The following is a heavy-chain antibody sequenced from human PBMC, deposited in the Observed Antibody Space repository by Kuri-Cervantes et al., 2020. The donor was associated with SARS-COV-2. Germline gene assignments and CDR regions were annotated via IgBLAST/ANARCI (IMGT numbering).Heavy chain of an antibody. J-gene: IGHJ4*02. CDR2: IYSADIT. Sequence: GESLKISCAASGFTVSSNYMSWVRQAPGKGLEWVSVIYSADITYYADSVKGRFTVSRDNSKNTLFLQMDSLRAEDTAVYYCATDLPCSSTSCHQTPVDYWGQGTLVTVSS. CDR1: GFTVSSNY. D-gene: IGHD2-2*01. CDR3: ATDLPCSSTSCHQTPVDY. V-gene: IGHV3-53*01.